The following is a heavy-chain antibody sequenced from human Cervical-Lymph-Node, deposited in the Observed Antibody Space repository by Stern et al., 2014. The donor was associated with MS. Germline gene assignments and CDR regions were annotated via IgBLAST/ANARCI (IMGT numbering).Heavy chain of an antibody. CDR1: GFTFSSYS. J-gene: IGHJ4*02. CDR2: ISSSSSYI. D-gene: IGHD6-13*01. Sequence: EMQLVESGGGLVKPGGSLRLSCAASGFTFSSYSMNWVRQAPGKGLELVSSISSSSSYIYYADSVKGRFTISRDNAKNSLYLQMNSLRAEDTAVYYCARDSSSWYSADYWGQGTLVTVSS. CDR3: ARDSSSWYSADY. V-gene: IGHV3-21*01.